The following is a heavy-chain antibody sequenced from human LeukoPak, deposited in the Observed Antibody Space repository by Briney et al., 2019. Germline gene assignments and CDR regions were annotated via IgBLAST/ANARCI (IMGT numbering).Heavy chain of an antibody. CDR1: GFTFNNYG. CDR3: AKGGSTKIHFDY. CDR2: IRYDGSNT. Sequence: AGGSLRLSCAASGFTFNNYGMHWVRQAPGKGLEWLAFIRYDGSNTYYADSVKGRFTVSRDDSKNTLYLQMNSLRAEDTAVYYCAKGGSTKIHFDYWGQGTLVTVSS. D-gene: IGHD2-2*01. V-gene: IGHV3-30*02. J-gene: IGHJ4*02.